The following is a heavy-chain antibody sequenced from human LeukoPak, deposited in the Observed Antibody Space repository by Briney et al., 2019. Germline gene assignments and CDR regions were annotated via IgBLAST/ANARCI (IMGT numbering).Heavy chain of an antibody. Sequence: PSETLSLTCTVSGGSISSYYWSWIRQPPGKGLEWIGYIYYSGSTNYNPFLKSRVTISVDTSKNQFSLKLSSVTAADTAVYYCARDETDAFDIWGQGTMVTVSS. CDR2: IYYSGST. CDR1: GGSISSYY. J-gene: IGHJ3*02. V-gene: IGHV4-59*01. CDR3: ARDETDAFDI.